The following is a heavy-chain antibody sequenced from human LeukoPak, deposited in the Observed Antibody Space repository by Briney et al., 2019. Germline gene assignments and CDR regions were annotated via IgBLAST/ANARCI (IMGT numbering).Heavy chain of an antibody. CDR3: AKERLTTTAFDI. CDR2: LGGSGATT. CDR1: GFTFSTNS. D-gene: IGHD4-11*01. V-gene: IGHV3-23*01. Sequence: GGSLRLSCAASGFTFSTNSMSWVRQAPEKGLEWASILGGSGATTYYADSVKGRFTISRDNSKNMLYLQMNSLRAEDTAVYYCAKERLTTTAFDIWGQGTMVTVSS. J-gene: IGHJ3*02.